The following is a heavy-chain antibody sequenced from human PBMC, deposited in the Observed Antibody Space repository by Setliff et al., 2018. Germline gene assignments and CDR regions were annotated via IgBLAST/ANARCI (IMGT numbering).Heavy chain of an antibody. CDR1: GASITSGGFY. CDR3: ARGGSTIASRPDLVYFDS. CDR2: ISPSGST. Sequence: ASETLSLTCSVSGASITSGGFYWTWIRQPAGKGLEWIGHISPSGSTTYNPSVKSRATMSVDTSRKNFSLRLTSVTAADTAVYYCARGGSTIASRPDLVYFDSWGRGALVTVSS. J-gene: IGHJ4*02. V-gene: IGHV4-61*09. D-gene: IGHD6-6*01.